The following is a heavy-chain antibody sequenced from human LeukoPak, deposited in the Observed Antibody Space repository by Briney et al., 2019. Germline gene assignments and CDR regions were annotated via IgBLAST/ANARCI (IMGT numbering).Heavy chain of an antibody. CDR3: ARDSYGMDV. CDR1: GFSFSTYA. CDR2: ISTDSDSI. J-gene: IGHJ6*02. V-gene: IGHV3-48*01. Sequence: GGSLRLSCAVSGFSFSTYAMTWVRQPPGKGLEWVSYISTDSDSIYYADSVKGRFTISRGNAKNSLYLQMNSLRAEDTAVYYCARDSYGMDVWGQGTTVTVSS.